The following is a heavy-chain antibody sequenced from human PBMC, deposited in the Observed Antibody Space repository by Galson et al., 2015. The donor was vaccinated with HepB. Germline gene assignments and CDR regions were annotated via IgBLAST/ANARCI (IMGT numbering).Heavy chain of an antibody. CDR2: VYAGAGT. Sequence: SLRLSCAASGFTVSSNYMSWVRQAPGKGLEWVSFVYAGAGTYYADSVKGRFTISRDNSKNTLYLQMKSLRVEDTAVYFCAKLVWGSFRWGYYFDFWGQGTLGTVSS. V-gene: IGHV3-53*01. J-gene: IGHJ4*02. D-gene: IGHD3-16*02. CDR3: AKLVWGSFRWGYYFDF. CDR1: GFTVSSNY.